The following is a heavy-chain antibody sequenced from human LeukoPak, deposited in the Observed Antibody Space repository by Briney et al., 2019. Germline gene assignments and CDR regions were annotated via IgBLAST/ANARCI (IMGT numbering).Heavy chain of an antibody. CDR2: FDPEDGET. V-gene: IGHV1-24*01. D-gene: IGHD4-17*01. Sequence: ASVKVSCKVSGYTLTELSMHWVRQAPGKGLEWMGGFDPEDGETIYAQKFQGRVTMTGDTSTDTAYMELSSLRSEDTAVYYCATDLHGDYGNYWGQGTLVTVSS. CDR3: ATDLHGDYGNY. CDR1: GYTLTELS. J-gene: IGHJ4*02.